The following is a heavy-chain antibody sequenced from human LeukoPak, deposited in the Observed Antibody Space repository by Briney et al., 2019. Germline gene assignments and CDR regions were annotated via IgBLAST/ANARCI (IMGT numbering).Heavy chain of an antibody. CDR3: AKDLSSGGDY. J-gene: IGHJ4*02. CDR1: GFIFRNAS. V-gene: IGHV3-66*01. Sequence: PGGSLRLSCAASGFIFRNASMSWVRQAPGKGLEWFSVLYSGGTTYHADSVKGRFTISRDNSKNTLYLQMNSLRVEDTAVYYCAKDLSSGGDYWGQGTLVTVSS. CDR2: LYSGGTT. D-gene: IGHD2-15*01.